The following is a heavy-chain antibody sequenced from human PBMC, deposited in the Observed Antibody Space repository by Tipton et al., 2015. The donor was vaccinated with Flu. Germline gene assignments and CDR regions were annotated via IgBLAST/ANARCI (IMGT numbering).Heavy chain of an antibody. CDR3: ARDSTLPGIAVAGNFDY. CDR2: TYYRSKWYN. J-gene: IGHJ4*02. CDR1: GDSVSSNSAA. D-gene: IGHD6-19*01. V-gene: IGHV6-1*01. Sequence: GLVKPSQTLSLTCAISGDSVSSNSAAWNWIRQSPSRGLEWLGRTYYRSKWYNDYAVSVKSRITINPDTSKNQFSLQLNSVTPDDTAVYYCARDSTLPGIAVAGNFDYWGQGTLVTVSS.